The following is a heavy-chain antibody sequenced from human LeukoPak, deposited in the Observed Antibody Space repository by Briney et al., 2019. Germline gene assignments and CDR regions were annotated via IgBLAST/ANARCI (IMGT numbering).Heavy chain of an antibody. CDR3: ARSGYYYGLDV. Sequence: ASVKVSCKTSGYTFTGYYIHWVRQAPGLGLEWMGWISSNSGGTNYAQKFQGRVTMTRDTSISTTYMELSRLRSDDTAVYYCARSGYYYGLDVWGQGTTVTVSS. D-gene: IGHD3-10*01. CDR2: ISSNSGGT. V-gene: IGHV1-2*02. CDR1: GYTFTGYY. J-gene: IGHJ6*02.